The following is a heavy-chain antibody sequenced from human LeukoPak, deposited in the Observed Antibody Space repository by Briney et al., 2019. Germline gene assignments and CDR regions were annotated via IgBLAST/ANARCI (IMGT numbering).Heavy chain of an antibody. D-gene: IGHD2-21*02. CDR1: GGSISSGGYS. Sequence: SRTLSLTCAVSGGSISSGGYSWSWIRQPPGKGLEWIGYIYHSGSTNYNPSLKSRVTISVDTSKNQFSLKLSSVTAADTAVYYCARIVVVTASSMDVWGQGTTVTVSS. J-gene: IGHJ6*02. V-gene: IGHV4-30-2*01. CDR2: IYHSGST. CDR3: ARIVVVTASSMDV.